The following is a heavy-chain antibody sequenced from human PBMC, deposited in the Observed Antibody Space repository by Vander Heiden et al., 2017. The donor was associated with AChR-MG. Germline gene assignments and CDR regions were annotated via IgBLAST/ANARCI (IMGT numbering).Heavy chain of an antibody. J-gene: IGHJ3*02. CDR1: GGPFSRYA. D-gene: IGHD2-15*01. V-gene: IGHV1-69*01. Sequence: QVQLVQSGAEVKKPGSSVKVSCKASGGPFSRYAISWVRQAPGQGLEWMGGIIPIFGTANYAQKFQGRVTITADESTSTAYMELSSLRSEDTAVYYCARDRTYCSGGSCYSSAFDIWGQGTMVTVSS. CDR2: IIPIFGTA. CDR3: ARDRTYCSGGSCYSSAFDI.